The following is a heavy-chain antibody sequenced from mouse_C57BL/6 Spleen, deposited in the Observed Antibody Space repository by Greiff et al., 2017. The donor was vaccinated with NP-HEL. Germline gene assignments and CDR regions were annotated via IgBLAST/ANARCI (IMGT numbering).Heavy chain of an antibody. CDR3: ARIYDGYPYYFDY. J-gene: IGHJ2*01. Sequence: VQLVESGPELVKPGASVKISCKASGYAFSSSWMNWVKQRPGKGLEWIGRIYPGDGDTNYNGKFKGKATLTADKSSSTAYMQLSSLTSEDSAVYFCARIYDGYPYYFDYWGQGTTLTVSS. CDR1: GYAFSSSW. V-gene: IGHV1-82*01. D-gene: IGHD2-3*01. CDR2: IYPGDGDT.